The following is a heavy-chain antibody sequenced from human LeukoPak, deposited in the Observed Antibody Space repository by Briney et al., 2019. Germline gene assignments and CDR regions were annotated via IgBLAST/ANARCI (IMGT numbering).Heavy chain of an antibody. CDR3: QCSSGWLGGY. Sequence: GGSLRLTCAVSGFTVTTYWMSWVRQAPGKGLEWVAHINHDGSEKYYVDSVKGRFTISRDNAKNSMFLQMNSLRAEDTAVYYCQCSSGWLGGYWGQGTLVTVSS. J-gene: IGHJ4*02. V-gene: IGHV3-7*02. CDR2: INHDGSEK. CDR1: GFTVTTYW. D-gene: IGHD6-19*01.